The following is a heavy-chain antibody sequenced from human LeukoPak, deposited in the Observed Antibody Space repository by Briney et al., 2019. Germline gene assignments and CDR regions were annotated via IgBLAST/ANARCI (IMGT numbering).Heavy chain of an antibody. CDR3: ARGPLRTDVY. CDR1: GFTFSNYW. D-gene: IGHD2-8*01. J-gene: IGHJ4*02. V-gene: IGHV3-7*05. CDR2: INQDGSEK. Sequence: GGSLRLSCAASGFTFSNYWMNWVRQARGQGLEWVANINQDGSEKYYVDSVKGRFTISRDNAKNSLYLRMNSLRAEDTAVYYCARGPLRTDVYWGQGTLVTVSS.